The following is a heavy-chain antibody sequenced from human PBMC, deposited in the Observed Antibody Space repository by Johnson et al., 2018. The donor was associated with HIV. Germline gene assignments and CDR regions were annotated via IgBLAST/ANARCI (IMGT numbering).Heavy chain of an antibody. V-gene: IGHV3-66*02. Sequence: VQLVESGGGLVQRGGSLRLSCAASGFTVSSNYMTWVRQAPGKGLEWVSVIYSGGSTYYADSVKGRFTISRDNSKNTLYLQMNSLRAEDTALYYCAVGIQLWFASEGDAFDIWGQGAMVSVSS. J-gene: IGHJ3*02. D-gene: IGHD5-18*01. CDR2: IYSGGST. CDR1: GFTVSSNY. CDR3: AVGIQLWFASEGDAFDI.